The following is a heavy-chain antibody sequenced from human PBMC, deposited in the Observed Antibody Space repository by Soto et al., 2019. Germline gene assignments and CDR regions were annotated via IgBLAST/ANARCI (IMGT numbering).Heavy chain of an antibody. Sequence: GESLKISCKGSGYSFTSYWIGWVRQMPGKGLEWMGIIYPGDPDTRYSPSFQGQVTISADKSISTAYLQWSSLKASDTAMYYCARDSGYYFLSGYYGMDVWGQGTTVTVS. CDR3: ARDSGYYFLSGYYGMDV. CDR1: GYSFTSYW. J-gene: IGHJ6*02. D-gene: IGHD3-22*01. CDR2: IYPGDPDT. V-gene: IGHV5-51*01.